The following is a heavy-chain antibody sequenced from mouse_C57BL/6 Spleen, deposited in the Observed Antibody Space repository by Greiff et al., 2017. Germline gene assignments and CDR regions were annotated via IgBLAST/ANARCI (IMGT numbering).Heavy chain of an antibody. CDR1: GYAFTNYL. V-gene: IGHV1-54*01. Sequence: VQLQESGAELVRPGTSVKVSCKASGYAFTNYLIEWVKQRPGQGLEWIGVINPGSGGTNYNEKFKGKATLTADKSSSTAYMQLSSLTSEDSAVYFCARGIYYGNPYYAMDYWGQGTSVTVSS. D-gene: IGHD2-1*01. CDR2: INPGSGGT. J-gene: IGHJ4*01. CDR3: ARGIYYGNPYYAMDY.